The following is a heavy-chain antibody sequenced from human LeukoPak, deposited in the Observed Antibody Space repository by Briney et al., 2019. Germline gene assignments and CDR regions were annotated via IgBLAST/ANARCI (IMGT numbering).Heavy chain of an antibody. V-gene: IGHV1-69*05. CDR1: GGTFSSYA. J-gene: IGHJ4*02. D-gene: IGHD6-19*01. Sequence: SVKVSCKASGGTFSSYAISWVRQAPGQGREWMGRIIPIFGTANYAQKFQGRVTITTDESTSTAYRELSSLRSEDTAVYYCARGRTGSSGWYGYWGQGTLVPVSS. CDR2: IIPIFGTA. CDR3: ARGRTGSSGWYGY.